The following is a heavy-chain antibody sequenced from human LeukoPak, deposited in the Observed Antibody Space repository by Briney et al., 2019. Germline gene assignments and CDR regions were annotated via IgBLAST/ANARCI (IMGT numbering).Heavy chain of an antibody. CDR1: GFTFSSYG. Sequence: GGSLRLSCAASGFTFSSYGMHWVRQAPDKGLEWVAVIWYDGSNKYYADSVKGRFTISRDNSKNTLYLQMNSLRAEDTAVYYCAREGYYDSSGFFDYWGQGTLVTVSS. D-gene: IGHD3-22*01. CDR2: IWYDGSNK. CDR3: AREGYYDSSGFFDY. J-gene: IGHJ4*02. V-gene: IGHV3-33*01.